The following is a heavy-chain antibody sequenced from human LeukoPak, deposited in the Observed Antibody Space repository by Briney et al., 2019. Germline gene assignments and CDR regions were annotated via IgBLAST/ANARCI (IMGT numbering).Heavy chain of an antibody. CDR3: AKDLSPPRPTPGDNYYYGMDV. J-gene: IGHJ6*02. Sequence: PGRSLRLSCAASGFTFSSYGMHWVRQAPGKGLEWVAVISYDGSNKYYADSVKGRFTISRDNSKNTLYLQMNSLRAEDTAVYYCAKDLSPPRPTPGDNYYYGMDVWGQGTTVTVSS. CDR2: ISYDGSNK. CDR1: GFTFSSYG. D-gene: IGHD2/OR15-2a*01. V-gene: IGHV3-30*18.